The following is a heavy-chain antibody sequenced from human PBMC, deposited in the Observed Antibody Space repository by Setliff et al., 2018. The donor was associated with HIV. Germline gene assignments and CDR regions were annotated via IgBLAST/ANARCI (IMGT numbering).Heavy chain of an antibody. CDR2: FYYVGST. CDR3: ARARLLGGFLS. CDR1: GDSIGTYY. D-gene: IGHD7-27*01. J-gene: IGHJ5*02. Sequence: PSETLSLTCSVSGDSIGTYYWNWIRQTPGKRLEWIGFFYYVGSTDYNPALKNRVAISVDTSRNRVSLKMTSVTAADTAVYYCARARLLGGFLSWGRGALVTVSS. V-gene: IGHV4-59*01.